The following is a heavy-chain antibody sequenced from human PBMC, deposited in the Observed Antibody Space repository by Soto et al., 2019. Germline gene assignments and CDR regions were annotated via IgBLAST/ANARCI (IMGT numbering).Heavy chain of an antibody. D-gene: IGHD3-10*02. J-gene: IGHJ4*02. CDR1: GYTFTSYD. CDR2: MNPNSGNT. Sequence: QVQLVQSGAEVKKPGASVKVSCKASGYTFTSYDINWVRQATGQGLEWMGWMNPNSGNTGYAQKFQGRVTMTRNTTINTAYMERSSLRSENTAVYYCARPKYYVRDGWDHWGQGTLGTVSS. CDR3: ARPKYYVRDGWDH. V-gene: IGHV1-8*01.